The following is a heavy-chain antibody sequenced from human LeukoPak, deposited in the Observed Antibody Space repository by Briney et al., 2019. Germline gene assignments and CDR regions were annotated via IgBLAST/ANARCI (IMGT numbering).Heavy chain of an antibody. D-gene: IGHD5-18*01. CDR3: ARRGYSYGQFDY. V-gene: IGHV1-69*06. J-gene: IGHJ4*02. CDR2: IIPIFGTA. CDR1: GGTFSSYA. Sequence: PGASVKVSCKASGGTFSSYAISWVRQAPGLGLEWMGGIIPIFGTANYAQKFQGRVTITADKSTSTAYMELSSLRSEDTAVYYCARRGYSYGQFDYWGQGTLVTVSS.